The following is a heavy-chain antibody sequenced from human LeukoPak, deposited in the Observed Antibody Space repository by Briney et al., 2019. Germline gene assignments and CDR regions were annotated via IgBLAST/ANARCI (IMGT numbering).Heavy chain of an antibody. Sequence: SETLSLTCAVYGGSFSGYYWSWIRQPPGKGLEWIGEINHSGSTNYNPSLKSRVTISVDTSKNQFSLKLSSVTAADTAVYYCARALWFGEFGFDYWGQGTLVTVSS. CDR3: ARALWFGEFGFDY. V-gene: IGHV4-34*01. CDR1: GGSFSGYY. CDR2: INHSGST. J-gene: IGHJ4*02. D-gene: IGHD3-10*01.